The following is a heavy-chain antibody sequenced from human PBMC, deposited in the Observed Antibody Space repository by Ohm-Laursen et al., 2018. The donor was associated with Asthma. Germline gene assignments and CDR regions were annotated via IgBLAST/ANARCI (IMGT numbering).Heavy chain of an antibody. J-gene: IGHJ4*02. Sequence: SLRLSCSASGFTFSTFAMHWVRQVPGKGLEWISGISWNSGSIDYADSVKGRFTISRDNAKDSLSLQMNSLRVEDTAVYYCARDSTLYIAVAGTGDFDYWGQGTLVTVSS. CDR3: ARDSTLYIAVAGTGDFDY. CDR1: GFTFSTFA. V-gene: IGHV3-9*01. CDR2: ISWNSGSI. D-gene: IGHD6-19*01.